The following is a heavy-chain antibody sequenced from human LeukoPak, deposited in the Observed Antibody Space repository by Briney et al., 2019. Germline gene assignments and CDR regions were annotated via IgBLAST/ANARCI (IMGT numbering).Heavy chain of an antibody. CDR2: IYYSEIT. CDR3: ARTVLAVAGTELGWFDP. CDR1: GDSISSSGNF. Sequence: SETPSLTCTVTGDSISSSGNFWAWIRQPPGKGLEWIGNIYYSEITYSNPSLKSRLTISVDTSKNQFSLSLSSVTAADTAVYYCARTVLAVAGTELGWFDPWGPGTLVTVSS. V-gene: IGHV4-39*07. D-gene: IGHD6-19*01. J-gene: IGHJ5*02.